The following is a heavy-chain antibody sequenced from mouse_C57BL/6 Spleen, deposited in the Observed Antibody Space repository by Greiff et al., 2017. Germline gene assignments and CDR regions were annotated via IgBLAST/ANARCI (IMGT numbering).Heavy chain of an antibody. Sequence: EVQLQQSGPVLVKPGASVKMSCKASGYTFTDYYMNWVKQSHGKSLEWIGVINPYNGGTSYNQKFKGKATLTVDKSSSTAYMELNSLTSEDSAVYYCARKGDAYVGFAYWGQGTLVTVSA. D-gene: IGHD2-2*01. CDR3: ARKGDAYVGFAY. CDR2: INPYNGGT. J-gene: IGHJ3*01. V-gene: IGHV1-19*01. CDR1: GYTFTDYY.